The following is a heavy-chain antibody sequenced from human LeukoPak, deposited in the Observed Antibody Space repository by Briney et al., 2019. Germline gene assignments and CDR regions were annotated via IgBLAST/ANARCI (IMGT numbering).Heavy chain of an antibody. CDR2: IKSKTAGETT. Sequence: GGSLRLSCAASGFAFSNAWMTWVRQAPGKGLEWVGRIKSKTAGETTDYAAPVKGRFTISRDDSKNTLFLQMNSLETGDTAVYYCSTMPALRDYWGQGTVVTVSS. CDR3: STMPALRDY. CDR1: GFAFSNAW. D-gene: IGHD2-2*01. V-gene: IGHV3-15*01. J-gene: IGHJ4*02.